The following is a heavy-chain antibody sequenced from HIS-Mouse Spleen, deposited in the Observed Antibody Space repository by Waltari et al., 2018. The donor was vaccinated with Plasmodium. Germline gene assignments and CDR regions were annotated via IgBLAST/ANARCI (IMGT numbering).Heavy chain of an antibody. D-gene: IGHD7-27*01. V-gene: IGHV3-23*01. CDR2: IRGMGGST. J-gene: IGHJ4*02. CDR1: GFTFSSSA. Sequence: EVQLLESGGGLVQPGGSLRLSCAASGFTFSSSAMSWVRRAPGKGWGWVSAIRGMGGSTYDADSWKGRFTISRDNSKNTLYLQMNSLRAEDTAVYYCAKSSKGTGDLWDYWGQGTLVTVSS. CDR3: AKSSKGTGDLWDY.